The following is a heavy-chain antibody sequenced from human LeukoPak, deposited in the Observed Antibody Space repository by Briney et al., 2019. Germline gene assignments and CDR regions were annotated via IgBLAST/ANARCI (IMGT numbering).Heavy chain of an antibody. CDR2: INHSGST. V-gene: IGHV4-34*01. CDR3: ARPGCSSTSCAWFDP. Sequence: SETLSLTCAVYGGSSSGYYWSWIRQPPGKGLEWIGEINHSGSTNYNPSLKSRVTISVDTSKNQFSLKLSSVTAADTAVYYCARPGCSSTSCAWFDPWGQGTLVTVSS. D-gene: IGHD2-2*01. CDR1: GGSSSGYY. J-gene: IGHJ5*02.